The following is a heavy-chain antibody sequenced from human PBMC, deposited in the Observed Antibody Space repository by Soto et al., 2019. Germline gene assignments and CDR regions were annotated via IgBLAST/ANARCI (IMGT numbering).Heavy chain of an antibody. Sequence: ESGGGVVQPGRSLRLSCAASGFTFSSYGMHWVRQAPGKGLEWVAVIWYDGSNKYYADSVKGRFTISRDNSKNTLYLQMNSLRAEDTAVYYCARVYSSGWGVDYWGQGTLVTVSS. CDR2: IWYDGSNK. CDR1: GFTFSSYG. J-gene: IGHJ4*02. D-gene: IGHD6-19*01. V-gene: IGHV3-33*01. CDR3: ARVYSSGWGVDY.